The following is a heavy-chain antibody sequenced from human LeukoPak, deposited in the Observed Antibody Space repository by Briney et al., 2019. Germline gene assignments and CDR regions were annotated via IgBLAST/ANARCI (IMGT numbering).Heavy chain of an antibody. D-gene: IGHD1-26*01. Sequence: GGSLRLSCAASGFTFSSYWMSWVRQAPGKGLEWVANIKQDGSEKYYVASVKGRFAISRDNAKNALFLQMNSLRAEDTAVYYCARGRGTDFWGQGTLVTVSS. CDR1: GFTFSSYW. CDR2: IKQDGSEK. J-gene: IGHJ4*02. CDR3: ARGRGTDF. V-gene: IGHV3-7*01.